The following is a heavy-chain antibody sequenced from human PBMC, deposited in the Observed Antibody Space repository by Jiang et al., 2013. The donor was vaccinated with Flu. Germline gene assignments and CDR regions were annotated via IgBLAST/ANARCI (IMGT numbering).Heavy chain of an antibody. D-gene: IGHD2-15*01. Sequence: CATSGDSVSSYIAAWNWIRQSPSRGLEWLGRTYYRSTWYNDYAVSVKSRITISPDTSKNQFSLQLNSMTPEDTAVYYCARGGASGAVHGMDVWGQGTTVTVSS. CDR2: TYYRSTWYN. CDR1: GDSVSSYIAA. CDR3: ARGGASGAVHGMDV. J-gene: IGHJ6*02. V-gene: IGHV6-1*01.